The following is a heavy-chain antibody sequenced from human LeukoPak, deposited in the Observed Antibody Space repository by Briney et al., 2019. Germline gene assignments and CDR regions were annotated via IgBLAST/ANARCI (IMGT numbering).Heavy chain of an antibody. CDR2: ISGSGGGT. D-gene: IGHD5-24*01. CDR1: GITLSNYG. CDR3: ARRDHGYNYVANYYYYYMAV. J-gene: IGHJ6*03. V-gene: IGHV3-23*01. Sequence: GGSLRVSCAVSGITLSNYGMSWVRQAPGKGLDWVAGISGSGGGTNYADSVKGRFTISRDNPKNTLHLQMNSLSAEATAVYYFARRDHGYNYVANYYYYYMAVGGKGTTVTVSS.